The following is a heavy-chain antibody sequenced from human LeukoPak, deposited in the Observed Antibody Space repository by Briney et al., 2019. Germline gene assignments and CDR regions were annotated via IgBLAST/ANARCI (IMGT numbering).Heavy chain of an antibody. J-gene: IGHJ4*02. V-gene: IGHV1-18*01. CDR1: GYTFTSYG. Sequence: ASVKVSCKVSGYTFTSYGISWVRQAPGQGLEWMGWISAYNGNTNYAQKLQGRVTMTRNTSISTAYMELRSVTSEDTAWYFWARAWGYCGRNSCPYYFDYWGQGSLVAVSS. D-gene: IGHD2-15*01. CDR3: ARAWGYCGRNSCPYYFDY. CDR2: ISAYNGNT.